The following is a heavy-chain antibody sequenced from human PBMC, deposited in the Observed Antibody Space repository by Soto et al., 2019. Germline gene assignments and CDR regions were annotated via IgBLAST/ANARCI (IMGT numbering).Heavy chain of an antibody. D-gene: IGHD6-6*01. CDR1: GFTFSNYA. J-gene: IGHJ4*02. CDR3: AKRSSSSTFDY. Sequence: GGSLRLSCAASGFTFSNYAMSWVRQAPGKGLEWVSAIGTRDDIFYADSVKGRFTISRDNSKNTLYLQMNSLRAEDTAVYYCAKRSSSSTFDYWGQGTLVTVSS. V-gene: IGHV3-23*01. CDR2: IGTRDDI.